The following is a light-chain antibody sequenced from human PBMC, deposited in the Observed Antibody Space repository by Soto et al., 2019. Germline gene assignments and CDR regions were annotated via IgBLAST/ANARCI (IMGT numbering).Light chain of an antibody. J-gene: IGKJ1*01. V-gene: IGKV1-8*01. CDR2: AAS. CDR1: QDIHNY. CDR3: QHYYNYPWT. Sequence: AVLLTQSPSSFSASTGDRATITCRASQDIHNYLAWYQQVPGKAPKLLLYAASILQTGVPSRFSGSGSGTDFPLTFDGLQSEDFATYFCQHYYNYPWTFGQGTTVE.